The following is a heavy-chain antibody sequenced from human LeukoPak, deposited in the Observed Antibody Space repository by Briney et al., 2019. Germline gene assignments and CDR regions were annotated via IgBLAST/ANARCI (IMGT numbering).Heavy chain of an antibody. CDR2: INPGGGNT. V-gene: IGHV1-46*01. CDR1: GYTFTNYY. J-gene: IGHJ3*02. Sequence: ASVKVSCKASGYTFTNYYIHWVRQAPGQGLEWMGLINPGGGNTNYAQNFQGRVTMTRDTSASTVYMQLSSLRSEDTAMYYCARIRDGYNDAYDIWGQGTVVTVPS. CDR3: ARIRDGYNDAYDI. D-gene: IGHD5-24*01.